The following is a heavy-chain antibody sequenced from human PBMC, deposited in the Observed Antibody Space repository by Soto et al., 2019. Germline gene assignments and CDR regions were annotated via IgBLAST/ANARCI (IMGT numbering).Heavy chain of an antibody. CDR1: GGSVSSGSYY. Sequence: ETLSLTCSVSGGSVSSGSYYWSWIRQPPGNGLEWIGYIYYIGSTNYNPSLKSRVTISVDTSKNKFSLKPSSVTAADTAVYYRARDFQDYYSSEGSIPLDAFDIWGKGTMVTVS. V-gene: IGHV4-61*01. CDR2: IYYIGST. D-gene: IGHD3-22*01. CDR3: ARDFQDYYSSEGSIPLDAFDI. J-gene: IGHJ3*02.